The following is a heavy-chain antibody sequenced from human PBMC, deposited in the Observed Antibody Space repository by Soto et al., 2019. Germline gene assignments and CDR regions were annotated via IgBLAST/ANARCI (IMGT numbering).Heavy chain of an antibody. CDR1: GFTFSSYG. D-gene: IGHD6-13*01. V-gene: IGHV3-30*18. CDR2: ISYDGSNK. CDR3: AKGIDFGIDY. J-gene: IGHJ4*02. Sequence: GGSLRLSCAASGFTFSSYGMHWVCQAPGKGLEWVAVISYDGSNKYYADSVKGRFTISRDNSKNTLYLQMNSLRAEDTAVYYCAKGIDFGIDYWGQGTLVTVSS.